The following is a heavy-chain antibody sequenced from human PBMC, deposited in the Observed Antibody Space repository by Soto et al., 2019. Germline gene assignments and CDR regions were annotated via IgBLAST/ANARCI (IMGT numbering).Heavy chain of an antibody. Sequence: PGGSLRLSCAASGFTFSDYYMSWIRQALGKGLEWVSYISSSGSTIYYADSVKGRFTISRDNAKNSLYLQMNSLRAEDTAVYYCATIVATSIYYFDYWGQGTLVTVSS. V-gene: IGHV3-11*01. CDR3: ATIVATSIYYFDY. CDR1: GFTFSDYY. CDR2: ISSSGSTI. J-gene: IGHJ4*02. D-gene: IGHD5-12*01.